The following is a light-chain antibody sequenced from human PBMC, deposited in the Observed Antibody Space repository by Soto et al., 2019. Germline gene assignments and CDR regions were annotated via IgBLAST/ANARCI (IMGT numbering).Light chain of an antibody. J-gene: IGKJ4*01. CDR2: ATS. V-gene: IGKV3-20*01. Sequence: IVLTQSPGALSLSPGEGATLSCRASQSIKNNFLAWYHQRPGQAPRLLIHATSIRASGTTDRFSGTASRTDFTLTTGRMEPDDFGVYYCQQYGPSLTCGGGTRVE. CDR1: QSIKNNF. CDR3: QQYGPSLT.